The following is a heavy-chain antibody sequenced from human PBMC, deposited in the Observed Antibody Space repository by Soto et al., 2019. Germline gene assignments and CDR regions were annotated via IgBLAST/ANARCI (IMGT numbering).Heavy chain of an antibody. J-gene: IGHJ4*02. CDR1: GFSFSNAW. CDR3: TTDRVTMIVLVIGSY. V-gene: IGHV3-15*01. D-gene: IGHD3-22*01. CDR2: IKCKTDGGTT. Sequence: PEGSLRCSCAVSGFSFSNAWMSWVHKAQGKGLEWVGRIKCKTDGGTTDYAAPVKGRFTISRDDSKNTLYQQMNSLKTEDTAVYYCTTDRVTMIVLVIGSYWGQGTLVTVSS.